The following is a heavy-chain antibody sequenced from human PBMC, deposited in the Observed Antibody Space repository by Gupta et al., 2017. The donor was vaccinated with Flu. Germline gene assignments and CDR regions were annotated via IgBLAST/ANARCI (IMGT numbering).Heavy chain of an antibody. CDR1: GFTLSNYW. Sequence: EVQLVESGGDLVQPGGSLRLSCVASGFTLSNYWMQWVRQAPGKGPVWVSRINSDGSSTNYAASVKGRFTISRDNAKNTLYLQMNSLRVEDTAVYYCARGNLRQWPERDWFDRWGQGTLVTVSS. J-gene: IGHJ5*02. CDR2: INSDGSST. D-gene: IGHD1-1*01. CDR3: ARGNLRQWPERDWFDR. V-gene: IGHV3-74*01.